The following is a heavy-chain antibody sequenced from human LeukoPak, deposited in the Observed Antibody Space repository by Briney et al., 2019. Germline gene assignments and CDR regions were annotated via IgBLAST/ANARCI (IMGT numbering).Heavy chain of an antibody. CDR2: INPNNGDT. D-gene: IGHD3-22*01. Sequence: ASVKVSCKATGYTVTGFYMHWVRQAPGQGLEWMGWINPNNGDTNYAQKFQGRVTMTRDTSISTAYMELSRLRSDDTAVYYCARGTMIVVVMFNWFDPWGQGTPVTVSS. CDR3: ARGTMIVVVMFNWFDP. V-gene: IGHV1-2*02. J-gene: IGHJ5*02. CDR1: GYTVTGFY.